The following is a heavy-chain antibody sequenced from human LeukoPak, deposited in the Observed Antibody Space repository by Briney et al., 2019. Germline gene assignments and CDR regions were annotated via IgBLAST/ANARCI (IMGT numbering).Heavy chain of an antibody. J-gene: IGHJ4*02. CDR2: ISYDGSNK. D-gene: IGHD3-10*01. Sequence: GRSLRLSCAASGFTFSSYAMHWVRQAPGKGLEWVAVISYDGSNKYYADSVKGRFTISRDNSKNTLYLQMNSLRAEDTAVYYCAKSYYYGSGNYLFDYWGQGTLVTVSS. CDR1: GFTFSSYA. V-gene: IGHV3-30*04. CDR3: AKSYYYGSGNYLFDY.